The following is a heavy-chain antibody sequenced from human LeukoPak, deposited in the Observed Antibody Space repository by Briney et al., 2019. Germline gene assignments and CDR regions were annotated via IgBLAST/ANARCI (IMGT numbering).Heavy chain of an antibody. D-gene: IGHD6-13*01. CDR3: ARLSLQVVAAAGDLYYYYGMDV. CDR2: IYYSGST. Sequence: SESLSVTCTLPRGSISSYYWYWIRERLGKRRERIGYIYYSGSTNYNPSLQSRVTISLHTSKNQISLKLSSVTAADTAVYYCARLSLQVVAAAGDLYYYYGMDVWGQGTTVTVSS. V-gene: IGHV4-59*08. CDR1: RGSISSYY. J-gene: IGHJ6*02.